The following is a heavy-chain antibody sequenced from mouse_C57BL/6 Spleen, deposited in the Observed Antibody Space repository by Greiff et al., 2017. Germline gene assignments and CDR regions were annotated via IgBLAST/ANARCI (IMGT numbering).Heavy chain of an antibody. J-gene: IGHJ3*01. V-gene: IGHV5-9*01. Sequence: DVLLLESGAGLVKPGASLKLSCAASGFTFSSYCMSWVRQTPGKGLEWVGMISGGGGNTYYPDSVKGRITISGDNAKNTLYKQMSRLRSEDAALYYCGRDAHTDYSFADWGQGTLVTVSA. CDR3: GRDAHTDYSFAD. D-gene: IGHD2-4*01. CDR2: ISGGGGNT. CDR1: GFTFSSYC.